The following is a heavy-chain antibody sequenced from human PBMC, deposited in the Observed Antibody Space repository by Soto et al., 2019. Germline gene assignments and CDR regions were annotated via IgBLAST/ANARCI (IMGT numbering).Heavy chain of an antibody. CDR3: ARGSSATYDAFDI. D-gene: IGHD3-22*01. Sequence: QVQLVESGGGVVQPGRSLRLSCAASGFTFSSYAMHWVRQAPGKGLEWVAVISYDGSNKYYADSVKGRFTISRDNSKKTLYLQMNSLRAEDTAVYYCARGSSATYDAFDIWGQGTMVTVSS. CDR1: GFTFSSYA. CDR2: ISYDGSNK. J-gene: IGHJ3*02. V-gene: IGHV3-30-3*01.